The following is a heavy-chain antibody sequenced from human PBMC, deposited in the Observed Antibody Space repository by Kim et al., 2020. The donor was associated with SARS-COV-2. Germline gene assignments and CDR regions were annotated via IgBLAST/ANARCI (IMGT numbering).Heavy chain of an antibody. CDR3: ARAKRGGGSCYDY. CDR1: GFTVSSNY. D-gene: IGHD2-15*01. CDR2: LYSGGST. V-gene: IGHV3-53*01. Sequence: GGSLRLSCAASGFTVSSNYMSWVRQAPGKGPEWVSVLYSGGSTYYADSVKGRFTISRDNSKNTLYLQMNSLRAEDTAVYYCARAKRGGGSCYDYWGQGTLVTVSS. J-gene: IGHJ4*02.